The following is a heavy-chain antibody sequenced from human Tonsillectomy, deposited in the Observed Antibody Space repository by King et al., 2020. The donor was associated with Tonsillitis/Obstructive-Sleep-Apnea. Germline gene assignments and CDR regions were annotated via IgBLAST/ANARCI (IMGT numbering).Heavy chain of an antibody. CDR1: GFTFSSYG. CDR2: ISYDGSNK. D-gene: IGHD5-12*01. CDR3: AKDEGYGGMDV. Sequence: VQLVESGRGVVQPGRSLRLSCAASGFTFSSYGMHWVRQAPGKGLEWVAVISYDGSNKYYTDSVKGRFTISRDNSKNTLYLQMNSLRAEDTAVYYRAKDEGYGGMDVWGQGTTVTVSS. V-gene: IGHV3-30*18. J-gene: IGHJ6*02.